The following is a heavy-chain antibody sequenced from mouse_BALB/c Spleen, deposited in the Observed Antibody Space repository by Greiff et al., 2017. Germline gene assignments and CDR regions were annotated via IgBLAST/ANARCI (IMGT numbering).Heavy chain of an antibody. CDR2: IDPANGNT. CDR3: TRGLDY. V-gene: IGHV14-3*02. Sequence: VQLQQSGAELVKPGASVKLSCTASGFNFKDTYMHWVKQRPEQGLEWIGRIDPANGNTKYDPMFQGKATITADTTTNTAYLQLSSLTSEDTAVYYSTRGLDYWGQGTTLTVSS. CDR1: GFNFKDTY. J-gene: IGHJ2*01.